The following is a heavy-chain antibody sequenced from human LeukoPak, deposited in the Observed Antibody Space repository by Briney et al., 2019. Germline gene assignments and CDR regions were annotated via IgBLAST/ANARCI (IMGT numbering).Heavy chain of an antibody. Sequence: PGRSLRLSCAASGFTFDNYAMNWVRQVPGKGLEWISLISWNSGTIGYADSVKGRFTISRDNANNFLYLQTNSLRAEDTALYYCARAYKDRSLAGKKEFFQHWGQGTLVTVS. J-gene: IGHJ1*01. D-gene: IGHD6-19*01. CDR3: ARAYKDRSLAGKKEFFQH. CDR2: ISWNSGTI. V-gene: IGHV3-9*01. CDR1: GFTFDNYA.